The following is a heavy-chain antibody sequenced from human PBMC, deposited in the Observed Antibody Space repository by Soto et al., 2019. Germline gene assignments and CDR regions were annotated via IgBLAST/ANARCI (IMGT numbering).Heavy chain of an antibody. J-gene: IGHJ4*02. CDR3: ARDSRGALAY. Sequence: QLQLQESGSGLVKPSQTLSLTCAVSGSFISSGGYSWNWIRQPPGKGLEWIGYIYHSGRTYSNPSLKSRVTISVDGSKNQFSLKLNSVTAADTAVDYCARDSRGALAYWGQGTLVTVSS. CDR1: GSFISSGGYS. V-gene: IGHV4-30-2*01. CDR2: IYHSGRT. D-gene: IGHD2-15*01.